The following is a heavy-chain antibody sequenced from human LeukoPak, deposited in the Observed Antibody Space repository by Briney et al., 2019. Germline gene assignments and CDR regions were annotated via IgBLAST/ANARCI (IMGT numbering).Heavy chain of an antibody. CDR3: ARLVIAAAGTIDY. CDR1: GGSVSSGSYY. D-gene: IGHD6-13*01. J-gene: IGHJ4*02. CDR2: IYYSGST. Sequence: SETLSLTCTVSGGSVSSGSYYWSWIRQPPGKGLEWIGYIYYSGSTNYNPSLKSRVTISVDTSKNQFSLKLSSVTAADTAVYYCARLVIAAAGTIDYWGQGTLVTVSS. V-gene: IGHV4-61*01.